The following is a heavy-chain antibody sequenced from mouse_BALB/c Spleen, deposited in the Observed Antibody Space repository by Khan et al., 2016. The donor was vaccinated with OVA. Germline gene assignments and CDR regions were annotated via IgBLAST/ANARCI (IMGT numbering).Heavy chain of an antibody. V-gene: IGHV9-3-1*01. CDR3: ASTLYGSGYDYAMDY. Sequence: QIQLVQSGPELKQPGETVKISCKASGYIFTNYGMTWVKQAPGKGLKWMGWINTYTGEPTYADDFKGRFAFSLETSSNTASLQINHLKNEDTATYFCASTLYGSGYDYAMDYWGQGTSVTVSS. D-gene: IGHD1-1*01. CDR2: INTYTGEP. CDR1: GYIFTNYG. J-gene: IGHJ4*01.